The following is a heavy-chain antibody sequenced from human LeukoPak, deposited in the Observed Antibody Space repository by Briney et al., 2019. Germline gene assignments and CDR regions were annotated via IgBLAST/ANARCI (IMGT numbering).Heavy chain of an antibody. CDR1: GFTFSSYA. V-gene: IGHV3-30-3*01. J-gene: IGHJ4*02. CDR2: ISYDGSNK. CDR3: ARLALAARNFDY. D-gene: IGHD6-6*01. Sequence: GGSLRLSCAASGFTFSSYAMHWVRQALGKGLEWVAVISYDGSNKYYADSVKGRFTISRDNSKNTLYLQMNSLRAEDTAVYYCARLALAARNFDYWGQGTLVTVSS.